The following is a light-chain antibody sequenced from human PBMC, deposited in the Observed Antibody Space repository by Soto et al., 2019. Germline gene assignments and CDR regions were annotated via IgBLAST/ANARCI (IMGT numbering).Light chain of an antibody. V-gene: IGKV1-39*01. CDR2: AAS. Sequence: DVQMTQSPSSLSASVGDTVTITCRASRSITSYLNWYQHKPGKAPELLIFAASSLQTGVPSRFSGSGSGTDFTLTISSLQPEDFATYYCQQSYSTPYTFGQGTKLEIK. CDR1: RSITSY. CDR3: QQSYSTPYT. J-gene: IGKJ2*01.